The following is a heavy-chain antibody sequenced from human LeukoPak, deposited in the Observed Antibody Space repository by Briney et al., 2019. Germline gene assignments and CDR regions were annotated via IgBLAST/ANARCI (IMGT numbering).Heavy chain of an antibody. CDR2: VYHSGNS. D-gene: IGHD6-6*01. J-gene: IGHJ6*03. CDR1: GDSISSSFSYY. CDR3: ARAGGSSSPYYYYYMDV. Sequence: SETLSLTCTVSGDSISSSFSYYWGWIRQPPGKGLEWVATVYHSGNSYYNPSLKSRVTISVDTSKNQFSLRLSSVTAADTAVYYCARAGGSSSPYYYYYMDVWGKGTTVTVSS. V-gene: IGHV4-39*01.